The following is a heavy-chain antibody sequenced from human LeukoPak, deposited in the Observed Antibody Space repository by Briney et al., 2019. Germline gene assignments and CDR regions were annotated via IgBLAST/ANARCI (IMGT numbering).Heavy chain of an antibody. V-gene: IGHV1-69*06. CDR2: IIPIFGTA. CDR3: ASGTRYCSGGSCYTD. J-gene: IGHJ4*02. CDR1: GGTFSSYA. D-gene: IGHD2-15*01. Sequence: ASVKVSCKASGGTFSSYAISWVRQAPGQGLEWMGGIIPIFGTANYAQKFQGRVTITADKSTSTAYMELSSLRSEDTAVYYCASGTRYCSGGSCYTDWGQGTLVTVSS.